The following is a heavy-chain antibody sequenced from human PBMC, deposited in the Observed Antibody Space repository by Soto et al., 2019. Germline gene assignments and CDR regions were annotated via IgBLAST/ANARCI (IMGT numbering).Heavy chain of an antibody. CDR3: AKAPWSGSDYYYMDV. CDR1: EFIFSGDA. CDR2: ISGSGGST. V-gene: IGHV3-23*01. J-gene: IGHJ6*03. D-gene: IGHD3-3*01. Sequence: GGSLRLSCAASEFIFSGDALSWVRQAPGKGLEWVSAISGSGGSTYYADSVKGRFTISRDNSKNTLYLQMNSLRAEDTAVYYCAKAPWSGSDYYYMDVWGKGTTVTVSS.